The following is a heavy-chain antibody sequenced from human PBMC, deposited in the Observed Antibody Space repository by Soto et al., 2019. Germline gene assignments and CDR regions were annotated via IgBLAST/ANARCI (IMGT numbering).Heavy chain of an antibody. CDR3: RRSIRYNTDV. J-gene: IGHJ6*02. CDR1: GGSISSGDYY. CDR2: IYYSGST. D-gene: IGHD5-18*01. Sequence: PSETLSLTCTVSGGSISSGDYYWSWIRQTPGKGLEWIGYIYYSGSTYYNPSLKSRVTISVDTSKNPFSLKLTSVTAADTAVYYCRRSIRYNTDVWGQGTTVTVSS. V-gene: IGHV4-30-4*01.